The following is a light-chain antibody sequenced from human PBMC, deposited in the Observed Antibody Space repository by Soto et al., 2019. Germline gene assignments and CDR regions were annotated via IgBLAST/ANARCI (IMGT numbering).Light chain of an antibody. CDR2: GAS. CDR3: PQSYSTPRT. J-gene: IGKJ1*01. Sequence: ETVMTQSPATLSVSPGERGSRSCRASQSVSSKLAWYQQKPGQAPRRLIFGASIRATGIPDRFSGSGSGTDFTLTISSLQPEDFATYYCPQSYSTPRTFGQGTKVDIK. CDR1: QSVSSK. V-gene: IGKV3D-15*01.